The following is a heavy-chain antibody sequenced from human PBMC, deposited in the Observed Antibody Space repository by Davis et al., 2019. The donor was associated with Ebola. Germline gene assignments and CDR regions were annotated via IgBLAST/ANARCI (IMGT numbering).Heavy chain of an antibody. V-gene: IGHV3-48*02. CDR2: ISDDSSST. CDR1: GFTFSNYN. Sequence: GESLKISCAVSGFTFSNYNMNWVRQTPGKGLEWVSHISDDSSSTYYADSVKGRFTISRDNAKNSLYLQLNTLRDEDTAVYFCASAGWDHWGQGTLVTVSS. J-gene: IGHJ4*02. D-gene: IGHD2-15*01. CDR3: ASAGWDH.